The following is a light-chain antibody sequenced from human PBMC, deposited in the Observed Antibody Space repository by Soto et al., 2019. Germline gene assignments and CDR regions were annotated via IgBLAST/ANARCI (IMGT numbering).Light chain of an antibody. J-gene: IGLJ2*01. CDR3: QSYDSSLVL. CDR2: GNS. Sequence: QSVLTEPPSVSGAPGQRVTVSCTGSSSNIGAGYDVHWYQQLPGTAPKLLIYGNSNRPSGVPVRFSGSKSGTSASLTITRLPDEDEADYCCQSYDSSLVLFGGGTKLTVL. V-gene: IGLV1-40*01. CDR1: SSNIGAGYD.